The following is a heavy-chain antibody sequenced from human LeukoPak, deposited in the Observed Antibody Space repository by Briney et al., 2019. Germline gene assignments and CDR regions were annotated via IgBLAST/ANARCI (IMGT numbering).Heavy chain of an antibody. CDR1: GFTFSSYA. J-gene: IGHJ4*02. D-gene: IGHD3-10*01. Sequence: GGSLRLSCAASGFTFSSYAMNWVRQDPGKGLEWVSRISDSGAATYYADSVKGRFTISRDNSKNTLYLQMNSLRAEDTAVYYCAKGQLWFGESPVDYWGQGTLVTVSS. CDR2: ISDSGAAT. CDR3: AKGQLWFGESPVDY. V-gene: IGHV3-23*01.